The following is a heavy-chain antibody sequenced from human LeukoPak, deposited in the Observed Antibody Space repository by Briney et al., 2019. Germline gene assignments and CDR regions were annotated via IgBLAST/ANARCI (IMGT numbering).Heavy chain of an antibody. V-gene: IGHV4-38-2*01. CDR1: GYSISSGYY. J-gene: IGHJ4*02. Sequence: PSETLSLTCAVSGYSISSGYYWGWIRPPPGKGLEWIGSIYHSGGTYYNPSLKSRVTISVDTSKNQFSLKLSSVTAADTAVYYCARGGYGDFIFDYWGQGTLVTVSS. CDR3: ARGGYGDFIFDY. CDR2: IYHSGGT. D-gene: IGHD4-17*01.